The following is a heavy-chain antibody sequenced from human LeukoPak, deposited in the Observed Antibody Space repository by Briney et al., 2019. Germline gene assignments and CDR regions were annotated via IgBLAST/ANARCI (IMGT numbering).Heavy chain of an antibody. D-gene: IGHD3-10*01. CDR3: ARDGEYYGSGSYWRAFDI. V-gene: IGHV4-61*02. CDR2: IYASGST. CDR1: GGSIRNLNYY. Sequence: SETLSLTCTVSGGSIRNLNYYWSWIRQPAGKGLEWIGRIYASGSTNYNPSLKSRVTISVDTSKNQFSLKLSSVTAADTAVYYCARDGEYYGSGSYWRAFDIWGRGTMVTVSS. J-gene: IGHJ3*02.